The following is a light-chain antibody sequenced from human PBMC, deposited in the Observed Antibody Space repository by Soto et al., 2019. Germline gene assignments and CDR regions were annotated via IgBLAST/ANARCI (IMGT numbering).Light chain of an antibody. CDR1: SGHSGYI. V-gene: IGLV4-60*02. CDR2: VEGSGSY. J-gene: IGLJ2*01. CDR3: ETWDSNPRV. Sequence: QSVLTQSSSASASLGSSVKLTCTLSSGHSGYIIAWHQQQPGKAPRYLMKVEGSGSYNKGSGVPDRFSGSSSGTDRYLTISNLQFEDEAAYYCETWDSNPRVFGGGTKLTVL.